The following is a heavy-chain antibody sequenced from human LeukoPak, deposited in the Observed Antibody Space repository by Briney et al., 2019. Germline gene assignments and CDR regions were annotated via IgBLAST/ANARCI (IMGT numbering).Heavy chain of an antibody. CDR3: ARDRLRYSSSSRAFDI. D-gene: IGHD6-6*01. V-gene: IGHV4-34*01. J-gene: IGHJ3*02. Sequence: SETLSLTCAVYGGSFSGYYWSWIRQPPGKGLEWIGEINHSGSTNYNPSLKSRVTISVDTSKNQFSLKLSSVTAADTAVYYCARDRLRYSSSSRAFDIWGQGTMVTVSS. CDR1: GGSFSGYY. CDR2: INHSGST.